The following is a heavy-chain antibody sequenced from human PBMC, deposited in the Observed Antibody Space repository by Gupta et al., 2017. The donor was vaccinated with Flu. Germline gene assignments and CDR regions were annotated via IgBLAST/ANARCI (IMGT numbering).Heavy chain of an antibody. CDR3: AHRRGYSGSYGSAFDI. D-gene: IGHD1-26*01. CDR1: GFSLSSSGVG. Sequence: QITLKESGPTLVKPTQTLTLTCTLSGFSLSSSGVGVGWIRQPPGKALEWLALIYWDDDKRYSPSLKSRLTITKDTSKNQVVLTMTNMDPMDTATFYCAHRRGYSGSYGSAFDIWGKGTAVTVSS. J-gene: IGHJ3*02. V-gene: IGHV2-5*02. CDR2: IYWDDDK.